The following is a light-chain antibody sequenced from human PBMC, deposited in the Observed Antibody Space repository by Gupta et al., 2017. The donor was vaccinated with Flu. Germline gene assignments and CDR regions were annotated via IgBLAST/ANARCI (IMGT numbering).Light chain of an antibody. Sequence: QSVLTQPPSASGLPGQRVTLSFSGSSSNIGSNYVSCYQQLPGTAPNLLIYRNNQRPSGVPDRFSGSKSGTSAALAISGLLSDDEADYYCAAWYDSLSGPWVFGGGTKLTVL. CDR1: SSNIGSNY. CDR2: RNN. J-gene: IGLJ3*02. CDR3: AAWYDSLSGPWV. V-gene: IGLV1-47*01.